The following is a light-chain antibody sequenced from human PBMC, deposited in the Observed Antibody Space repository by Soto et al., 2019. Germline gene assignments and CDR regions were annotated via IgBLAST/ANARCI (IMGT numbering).Light chain of an antibody. J-gene: IGKJ4*01. CDR1: ESVSSN. CDR2: GAS. Sequence: EIGMTQSPATLSVSPGERATLSCRASESVSSNLAWYQQKPGQAPRLLIYGASTRATGIPARFIGSGSVTEFTLTISSLQSEDFALYYCQQYNNWLTFGGGTKVEIK. CDR3: QQYNNWLT. V-gene: IGKV3-15*01.